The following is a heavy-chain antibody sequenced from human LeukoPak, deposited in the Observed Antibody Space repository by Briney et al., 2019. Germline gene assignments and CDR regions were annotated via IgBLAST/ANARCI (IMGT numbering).Heavy chain of an antibody. Sequence: SETLSLTCTVSGGSISSSSYYWGWIRQPPGKGLEWIGSIYYSGSTYYNPSLKSRVTISVDTSKNQFSLKLSSVTAADTAVYYCARLLITIFGVAPPDYWGQGTPVTVSS. CDR1: GGSISSSSYY. D-gene: IGHD3-3*01. V-gene: IGHV4-39*01. CDR2: IYYSGST. CDR3: ARLLITIFGVAPPDY. J-gene: IGHJ4*02.